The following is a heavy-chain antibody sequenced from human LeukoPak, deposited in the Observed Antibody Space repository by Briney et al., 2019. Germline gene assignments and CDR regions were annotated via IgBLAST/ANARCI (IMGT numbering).Heavy chain of an antibody. J-gene: IGHJ3*02. CDR3: ARDPGLLRFLEWFDAFDI. Sequence: ASVKVSCKASGYTFTSYGISWVRQAPGQGLEWMGWISAYNGNTNYAQKLQGRVTMTTDTSTCTAYMELRSLRSDDTAVYYCARDPGLLRFLEWFDAFDIWGQGTMVTVSS. D-gene: IGHD3-3*01. V-gene: IGHV1-18*01. CDR1: GYTFTSYG. CDR2: ISAYNGNT.